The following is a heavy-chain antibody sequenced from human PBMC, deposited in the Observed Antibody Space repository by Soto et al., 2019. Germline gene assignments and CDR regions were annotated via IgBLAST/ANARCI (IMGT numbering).Heavy chain of an antibody. V-gene: IGHV1-3*05. D-gene: IGHD6-19*01. CDR3: ARAVAVPADFDY. Sequence: QVQVVQSGAEEKKPGASLKVSCTASGYTFTDYAMHWVRQAPGQRLEWMGWINAGNGNPKYSQKFQGRVTITRDTSASTAYMELTSLRSEDTAVYYCARAVAVPADFDYWGQGTLVTVSS. J-gene: IGHJ4*02. CDR2: INAGNGNP. CDR1: GYTFTDYA.